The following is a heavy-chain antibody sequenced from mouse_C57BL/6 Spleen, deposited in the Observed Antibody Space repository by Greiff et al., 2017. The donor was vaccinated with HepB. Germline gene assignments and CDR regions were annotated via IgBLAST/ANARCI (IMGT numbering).Heavy chain of an antibody. D-gene: IGHD1-1*01. Sequence: QVQLQQPGAELVKPGASVKLSCKASGYTFTSYWMQWVKQRPGQGLEWIGEIDPSDSYTNYTQKFKGKATLTVDTSSSTAYMQLSSLTSEDSAVYYCARWGYGSSSAWFAYWGQGTLVTVSA. CDR2: IDPSDSYT. J-gene: IGHJ3*01. CDR1: GYTFTSYW. V-gene: IGHV1-50*01. CDR3: ARWGYGSSSAWFAY.